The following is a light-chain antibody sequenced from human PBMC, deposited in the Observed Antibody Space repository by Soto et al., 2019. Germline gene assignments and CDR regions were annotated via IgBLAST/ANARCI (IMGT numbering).Light chain of an antibody. CDR2: EVS. CDR3: TSFTNSYTWV. Sequence: QSVLTQPASVSGCPGQSITISCTGTSSDVGGYNYVSWFQQHPGKVPKLMIYEVSHRPSGVSDRFSGSKSGSTASLTISGLQAEDEADYYCTSFTNSYTWVFGGGTQLTVL. CDR1: SSDVGGYNY. J-gene: IGLJ3*02. V-gene: IGLV2-14*01.